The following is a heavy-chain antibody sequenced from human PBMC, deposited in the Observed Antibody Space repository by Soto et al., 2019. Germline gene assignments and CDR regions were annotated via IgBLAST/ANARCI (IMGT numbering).Heavy chain of an antibody. CDR1: GGTFSSYA. D-gene: IGHD2-15*01. CDR3: ARARLYCSGGSCYSGELGFDP. CDR2: IIPIFGTA. V-gene: IGHV1-69*06. J-gene: IGHJ5*02. Sequence: SVKVSCKASGGTFSSYAISWVRQAPGQGLEWMGGIIPIFGTANYAQKFQGRVTITADKSTSTAYMELSSLRSEDTAVYYCARARLYCSGGSCYSGELGFDPWGQGTLVTVSS.